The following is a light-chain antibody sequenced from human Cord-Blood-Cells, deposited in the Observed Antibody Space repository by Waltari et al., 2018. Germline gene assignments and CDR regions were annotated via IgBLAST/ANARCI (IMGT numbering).Light chain of an antibody. Sequence: EIVMTQSPAPLSVSPGERANLPCRASQSVSSNLAWYQQKPGQAPRLLIYGASTRATGIPARFSGSGSGTEFTLTISSLQSEDFAVYYGQQYNNWAPCTFGQGTKLEIK. CDR2: GAS. J-gene: IGKJ2*02. CDR1: QSVSSN. CDR3: QQYNNWAPCT. V-gene: IGKV3-15*01.